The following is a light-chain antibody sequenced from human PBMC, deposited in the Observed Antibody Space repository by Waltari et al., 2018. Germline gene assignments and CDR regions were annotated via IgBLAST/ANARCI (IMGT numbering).Light chain of an antibody. CDR2: GAS. V-gene: IGKV3-15*01. Sequence: EIVMTQSPATLSVSPGERATLSCMASQSVSSNLAWYQQKPGQALRLLIYGASTRATGIPGRFGGSGSGTEFTLTISRLQSEDFAVYYCQQYSNWPYTFGQGTKLEIK. CDR3: QQYSNWPYT. CDR1: QSVSSN. J-gene: IGKJ2*01.